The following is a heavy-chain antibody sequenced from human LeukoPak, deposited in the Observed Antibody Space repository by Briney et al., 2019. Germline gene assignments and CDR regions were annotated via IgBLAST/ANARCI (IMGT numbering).Heavy chain of an antibody. CDR3: ARLPYDYVWGSYHHHEDY. J-gene: IGHJ4*02. V-gene: IGHV4-34*01. Sequence: SETLSLTCAVYGGSFSGYYWSWIRQPPGKGLEWIGEINHSGSTNYNPSLKSRVTISVDTSKNQFSLKLSSVTAADTAVYYCARLPYDYVWGSYHHHEDYWGQGTLVTVSS. CDR1: GGSFSGYY. CDR2: INHSGST. D-gene: IGHD3-16*02.